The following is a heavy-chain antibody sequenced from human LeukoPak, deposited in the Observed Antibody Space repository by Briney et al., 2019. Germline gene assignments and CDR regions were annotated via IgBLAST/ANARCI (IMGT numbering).Heavy chain of an antibody. Sequence: GGSLRLSCAASGFTFSSYAMHWVRQAPGKGLEWVAVIWYDGSNKYYADSVKGRFTISRDNSKNTLYLQMNGLRAEDTAVYYCARDMAAAGTWRGPDYWGQGTLVTVSS. CDR1: GFTFSSYA. V-gene: IGHV3-33*08. CDR2: IWYDGSNK. J-gene: IGHJ4*02. D-gene: IGHD6-13*01. CDR3: ARDMAAAGTWRGPDY.